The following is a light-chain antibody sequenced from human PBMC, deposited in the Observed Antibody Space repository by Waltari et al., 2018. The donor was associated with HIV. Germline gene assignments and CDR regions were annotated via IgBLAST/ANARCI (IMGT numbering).Light chain of an antibody. Sequence: QSALTQPRSLSGSPGQSVTISCTGSSSDVGVYDFVSWYQQYPGKAPQLIIFNVSNRPSGVPDRFSGSKSGNTASLTISGLQAEDEADYHCCSYAGSYSYVFGTGTQVTVL. V-gene: IGLV2-11*01. CDR1: SSDVGVYDF. J-gene: IGLJ1*01. CDR3: CSYAGSYSYV. CDR2: NVS.